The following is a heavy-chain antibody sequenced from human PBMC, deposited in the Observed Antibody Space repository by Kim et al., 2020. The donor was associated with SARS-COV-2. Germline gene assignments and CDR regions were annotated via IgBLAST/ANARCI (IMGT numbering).Heavy chain of an antibody. CDR2: TKYDGSTK. J-gene: IGHJ4*02. V-gene: IGHV3-7*01. Sequence: GGSLRLSCTASGFTFNSHWMSWVRQAPGKGLEWVANTKYDGSTKNYVESMKGRFTISRDNAKNALYLQMNSRGVEDTAVYYCARGGYSNFDFWGQGTLGT. CDR1: GFTFNSHW. CDR3: ARGGYSNFDF. D-gene: IGHD2-21*01.